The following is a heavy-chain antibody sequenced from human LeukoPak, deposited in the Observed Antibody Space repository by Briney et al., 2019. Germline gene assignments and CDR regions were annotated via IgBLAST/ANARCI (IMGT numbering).Heavy chain of an antibody. V-gene: IGHV3-7*01. J-gene: IGHJ4*02. CDR1: GFTFSSYW. CDR3: ARDVPIGAHYYDSSGYFDY. D-gene: IGHD3-22*01. CDR2: IKQDGSEK. Sequence: GGSLRLXCAASGFTFSSYWMSWVRQAPGKGLEWVANIKQDGSEKYYVDSVKGRFTISRDNAKNSLYLQMNSLRAEDTAVYYCARDVPIGAHYYDSSGYFDYWGQGTLVTVSS.